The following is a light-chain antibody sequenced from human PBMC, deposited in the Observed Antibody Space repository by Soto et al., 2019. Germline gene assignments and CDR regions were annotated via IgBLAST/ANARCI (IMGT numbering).Light chain of an antibody. V-gene: IGLV2-14*01. J-gene: IGLJ1*01. Sequence: QSALTQPASVSGSPGQSITISCTGTSSDIGDNNYVSWYQQHPGKAPKLMIYDVRHRPSGVSIRFSGSKSGNTASLTISDLQAEDEADYYCSSYRISSTYVFGPGTKVTVL. CDR1: SSDIGDNNY. CDR3: SSYRISSTYV. CDR2: DVR.